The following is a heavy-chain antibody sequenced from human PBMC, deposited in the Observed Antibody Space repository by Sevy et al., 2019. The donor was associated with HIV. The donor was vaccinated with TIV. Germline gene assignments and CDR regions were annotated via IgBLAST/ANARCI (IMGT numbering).Heavy chain of an antibody. Sequence: GGSLRLSCAASRFTFSSYSMNWVRQAPGKGLEWVSSISSSSSYIYYSDSVKGRFTISRDNAKNSLSLQMNSLRAEDTAVYYCARDTRIAAAGTYYYYGMDVWGQGTTVTVSS. CDR1: RFTFSSYS. CDR2: ISSSSSYI. J-gene: IGHJ6*02. V-gene: IGHV3-21*01. CDR3: ARDTRIAAAGTYYYYGMDV. D-gene: IGHD6-13*01.